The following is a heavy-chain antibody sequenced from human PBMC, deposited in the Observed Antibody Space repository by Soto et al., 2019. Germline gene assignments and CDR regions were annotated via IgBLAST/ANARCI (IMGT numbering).Heavy chain of an antibody. CDR2: IWYDGSST. Sequence: QVQLVESGGGVVQPGRSLRLSCAASGFNLSNYGMHWVRQAPGQGLEWVSVIWYDGSSTYYAESAKGRFTISRDISKNTLYLQMNSLRVEDTAVYYCSRDHASCKYYFELWGQGTLVTVS. D-gene: IGHD2-2*01. CDR3: SRDHASCKYYFEL. J-gene: IGHJ4*02. CDR1: GFNLSNYG. V-gene: IGHV3-33*01.